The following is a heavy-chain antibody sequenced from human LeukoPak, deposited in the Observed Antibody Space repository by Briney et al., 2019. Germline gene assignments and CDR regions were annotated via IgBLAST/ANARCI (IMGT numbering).Heavy chain of an antibody. CDR1: GYTFTSYG. Sequence: ASVKVSCKASGYTFTSYGISWVRQAPGQGLEWMGWISGYNGNTHYAQKLQGRVTMTTDTTTSTSFMELRNLRSDDTAVYYCARSTVNDYDSTTYYSGFDPWGQGTLVTVSS. J-gene: IGHJ5*02. CDR3: ARSTVNDYDSTTYYSGFDP. CDR2: ISGYNGNT. D-gene: IGHD3-22*01. V-gene: IGHV1-18*01.